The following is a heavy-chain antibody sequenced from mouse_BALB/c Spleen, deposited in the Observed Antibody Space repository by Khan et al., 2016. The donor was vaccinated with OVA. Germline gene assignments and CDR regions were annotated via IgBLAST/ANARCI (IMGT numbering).Heavy chain of an antibody. V-gene: IGHV2-2*01. CDR1: GFSFTTYG. CDR2: IRSSGKT. J-gene: IGHJ3*01. CDR3: ARYAYKYVFAY. Sequence: QVQLKESGPGLVRPSQTLSITCTVSGFSFTTYGVHWVRQSPGKGLEWMGLIRSSGKTDYNAAFISRLCITKDKSKSQVSFKMNSLPADDTASYDCARYAYKYVFAYWGQGTLVTVSA. D-gene: IGHD2-14*01.